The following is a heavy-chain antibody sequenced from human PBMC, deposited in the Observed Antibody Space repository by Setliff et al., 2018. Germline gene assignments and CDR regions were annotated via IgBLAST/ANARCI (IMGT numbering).Heavy chain of an antibody. CDR1: GFTFTDYG. CDR3: ARVESMVRGKNILRHFDY. V-gene: IGHV1-18*01. J-gene: IGHJ4*02. D-gene: IGHD3-10*01. CDR2: INNYNFNT. Sequence: GASVKVSCKSSGFTFTDYGITWVRQVPGQGLEWMGWINNYNFNTQYAQKFQGRVTVTTDTSTTTAYMELRSLTTDDTAVYYCARVESMVRGKNILRHFDYWGQGTLVTVSS.